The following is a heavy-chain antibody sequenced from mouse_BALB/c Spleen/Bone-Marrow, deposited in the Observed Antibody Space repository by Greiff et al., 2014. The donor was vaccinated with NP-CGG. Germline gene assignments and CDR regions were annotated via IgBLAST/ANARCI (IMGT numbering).Heavy chain of an antibody. J-gene: IGHJ2*01. Sequence: VQLQQPGPSLVKPSQTLSLTCSVTGDSITSSYWNWIRKFPGNKLEYMGYISYSGNAYYNPSPKSRISLTRDTSKNQYYLQLNSVTTEDTATYFCARGNGYHFDYWGQGTTLTVSS. CDR2: ISYSGNA. CDR3: ARGNGYHFDY. CDR1: GDSITSSY. D-gene: IGHD1-2*01. V-gene: IGHV3-8*02.